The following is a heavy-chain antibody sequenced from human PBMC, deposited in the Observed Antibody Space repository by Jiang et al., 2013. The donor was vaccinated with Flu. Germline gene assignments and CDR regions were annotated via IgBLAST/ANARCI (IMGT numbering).Heavy chain of an antibody. D-gene: IGHD7-27*01. CDR1: GDSVSSNSAA. J-gene: IGHJ3*02. Sequence: SQTLSLTCAISGDSVSSNSAAWNWIRQSPSRGLEWLGRTYYRSKWYNDYAISVKSRITINPDTSKNQFSLQLNSVTPEDTAVYYCARSTGEEPYGAFDIWGQGTMVTVSS. CDR2: TYYRSKWYN. CDR3: ARSTGEEPYGAFDI. V-gene: IGHV6-1*01.